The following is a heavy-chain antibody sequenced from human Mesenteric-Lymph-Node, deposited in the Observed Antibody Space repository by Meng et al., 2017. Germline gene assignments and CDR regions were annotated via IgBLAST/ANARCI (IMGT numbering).Heavy chain of an antibody. CDR1: GFTFSRYE. J-gene: IGHJ4*02. D-gene: IGHD6-13*01. V-gene: IGHV3-48*03. CDR3: ARDSLHPKKWSSWYLGLDY. CDR2: ISSSGSTI. Sequence: GGSLRLSCAASGFTFSRYEMNWVRQAPGKGLEWVSYISSSGSTIYYADSVKGRFTISRDNAKNSLYLQMNSLQAEDTSVYYCARDSLHPKKWSSWYLGLDYWGQGTLVTVSS.